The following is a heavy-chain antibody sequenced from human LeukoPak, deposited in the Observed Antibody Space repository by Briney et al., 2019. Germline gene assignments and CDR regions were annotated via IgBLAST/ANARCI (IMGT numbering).Heavy chain of an antibody. CDR1: GGSISSGGYY. CDR3: ARVVSGGYDPPHAFDI. CDR2: IYTSGST. J-gene: IGHJ3*02. V-gene: IGHV4-61*02. Sequence: SETLSLTCTVSGGSISSGGYYWSWIRQPAGKGLEWIGRIYTSGSTNYNPSLKSRVTISVDTSKNQFSLKLSSVTAADTAVYYCARVVSGGYDPPHAFDIWGQGTMVTVSS. D-gene: IGHD5-12*01.